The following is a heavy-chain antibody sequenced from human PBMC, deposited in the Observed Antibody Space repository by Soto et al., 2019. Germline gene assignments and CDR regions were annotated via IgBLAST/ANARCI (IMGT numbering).Heavy chain of an antibody. D-gene: IGHD3-16*01. CDR2: IRPYTGSP. CDR1: GYTFDVFG. V-gene: IGHV1-18*01. Sequence: ASVKVSCKASGYTFDVFGIAWVRQAPGQGLEWMGWIRPYTGSPHYAQKFQGRVTMTRDTSTSTAYLELRSLTSDDTAMYYCARPSNGGSRHYFDYWGPGTLVTVSS. J-gene: IGHJ4*02. CDR3: ARPSNGGSRHYFDY.